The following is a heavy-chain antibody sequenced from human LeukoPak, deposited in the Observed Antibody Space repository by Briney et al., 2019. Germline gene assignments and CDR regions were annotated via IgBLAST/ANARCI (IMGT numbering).Heavy chain of an antibody. D-gene: IGHD4-23*01. CDR3: ARDGKGGNQPYGSI. CDR1: GGSISSSSYY. V-gene: IGHV4-39*07. CDR2: IYYSGST. Sequence: PSETLSLTCTVSGGSISSSSYYWGWIRQPPGKGLEWIGTIYYSGSTYYNPSLKSRVTISVDTSKNQFSLKLNSVTAAYTAVYYCARDGKGGNQPYGSIWGQGTMVTVSS. J-gene: IGHJ3*02.